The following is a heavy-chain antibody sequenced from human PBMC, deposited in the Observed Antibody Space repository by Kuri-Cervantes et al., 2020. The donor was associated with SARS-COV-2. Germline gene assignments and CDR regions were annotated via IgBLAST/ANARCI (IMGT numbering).Heavy chain of an antibody. CDR3: ARRSVVAAPNWYFDL. CDR2: ISSSSSYI. V-gene: IGHV3-21*01. J-gene: IGHJ2*01. D-gene: IGHD2-15*01. Sequence: GGSLRLSCVASGFTFSAYTLNWVRQAPGKGLEWVSSISSSSSYIYYADSVKGRFTISRDNAKNSLYLQMNSLRAEDTAVYYCARRSVVAAPNWYFDLWGRGTLVTVSS. CDR1: GFTFSAYT.